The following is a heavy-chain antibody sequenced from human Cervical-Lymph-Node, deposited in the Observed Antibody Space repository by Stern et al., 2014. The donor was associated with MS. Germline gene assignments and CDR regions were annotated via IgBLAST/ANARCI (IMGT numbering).Heavy chain of an antibody. CDR2: INARDGST. D-gene: IGHD3-22*01. J-gene: IGHJ4*02. CDR3: ARDLYYYDNSENY. V-gene: IGHV1-46*01. Sequence: VQLVQSGAEVRKSGASVKVSCKAFGDTFTTYCIHWVRQAPGQGLEWVGTINARDGSTTYAQRFQGRVTMTRDTSTSTVYLELSSLRSEDTAVYYCARDLYYYDNSENYWGQGALVTVSS. CDR1: GDTFTTYC.